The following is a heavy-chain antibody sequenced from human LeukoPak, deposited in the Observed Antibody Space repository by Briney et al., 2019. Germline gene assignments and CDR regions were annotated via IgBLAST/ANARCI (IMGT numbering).Heavy chain of an antibody. J-gene: IGHJ4*02. CDR1: GFTFSSYE. V-gene: IGHV3-48*03. D-gene: IGHD3-10*01. CDR3: ARAPPYYYGSGSYPLDY. Sequence: PGGSLRLSCAASGFTFSSYEMNWVRQAPGKGLEWVSYIISSGSTIYYADSVKGRFTISRDNAKNSLYLQMNSLRAEDTAVYYCARAPPYYYGSGSYPLDYWGQGTLVTVSS. CDR2: IISSGSTI.